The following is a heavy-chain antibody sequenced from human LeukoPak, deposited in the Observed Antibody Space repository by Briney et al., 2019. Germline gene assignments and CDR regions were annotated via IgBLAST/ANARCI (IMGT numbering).Heavy chain of an antibody. CDR1: GFTFSSYS. V-gene: IGHV3-48*01. CDR3: AKALGPAMVRGVLHY. CDR2: ISSSSSTI. D-gene: IGHD3-10*01. J-gene: IGHJ4*02. Sequence: PGGSLRLSCAASGFTFSSYSMNWVRQAPGKGLEWVSKISSSSSTIYYADSVKGRFTISRDNAKNTLYLQMNSLRAEDTAVYYCAKALGPAMVRGVLHYWGQGTLVTVSS.